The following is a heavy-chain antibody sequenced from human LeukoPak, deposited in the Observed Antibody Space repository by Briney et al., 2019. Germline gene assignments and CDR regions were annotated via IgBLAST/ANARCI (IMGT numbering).Heavy chain of an antibody. D-gene: IGHD3-22*01. Sequence: AGGSLRLSCAASGFTFSSYAMSWVRQAPGKGLEWVSAISGSGGSTYYADSVKGRFTISRDNSKNTLYLQMNSLRAEDTAVYYCAKSPPLYYYDSSGSPRVDYWGQGTLVTVSS. CDR2: ISGSGGST. CDR3: AKSPPLYYYDSSGSPRVDY. V-gene: IGHV3-23*01. CDR1: GFTFSSYA. J-gene: IGHJ4*02.